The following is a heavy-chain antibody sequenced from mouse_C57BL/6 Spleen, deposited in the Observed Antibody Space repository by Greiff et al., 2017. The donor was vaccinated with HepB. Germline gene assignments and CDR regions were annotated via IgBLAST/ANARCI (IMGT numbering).Heavy chain of an antibody. D-gene: IGHD2-1*01. Sequence: QVQLQQSGAELVKPGASVKLSCKASGYTFTSYWMHWVKQRPGQGLEWIGMIHPNSGSTNYNEKFKSKATLTVDKSSSTAYMQLSSLTSEDSAVYYCAREDYGNPTPYAMDYWGQGTSVTVSS. V-gene: IGHV1-64*01. CDR1: GYTFTSYW. CDR3: AREDYGNPTPYAMDY. CDR2: IHPNSGST. J-gene: IGHJ4*01.